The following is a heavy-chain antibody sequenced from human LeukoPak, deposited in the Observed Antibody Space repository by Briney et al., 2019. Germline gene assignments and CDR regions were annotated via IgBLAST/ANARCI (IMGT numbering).Heavy chain of an antibody. V-gene: IGHV3-48*02. Sequence: PGGSLRLSCPGSGVIYSTYSMKGVRQAPGKGLEWVSYISSSSGTIYYADSVKGRFTISRDSAKNSLYLQMNGLRDEDTAVYYCARDQSDYYGTGSYSEGNYWGQGTLITVSS. D-gene: IGHD3-10*01. CDR1: GVIYSTYS. CDR3: ARDQSDYYGTGSYSEGNY. J-gene: IGHJ4*02. CDR2: ISSSSGTI.